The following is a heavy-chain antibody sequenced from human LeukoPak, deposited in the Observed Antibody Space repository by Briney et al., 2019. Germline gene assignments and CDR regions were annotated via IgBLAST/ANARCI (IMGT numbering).Heavy chain of an antibody. CDR1: AGSINSDDYY. CDR3: ARGIGTSYESSRDAFDI. D-gene: IGHD3-22*01. Sequence: SETLSLTCTVSAGSINSDDYYWSWIRQPAGEGLEWLGRIYSPGTNYNYNPSLKSRATISIDTSKNQFSLKLTSVTAGDTAVYYWARGIGTSYESSRDAFDIWGQGTMVTVSS. V-gene: IGHV4-61*02. CDR2: IYSPGTN. J-gene: IGHJ3*02.